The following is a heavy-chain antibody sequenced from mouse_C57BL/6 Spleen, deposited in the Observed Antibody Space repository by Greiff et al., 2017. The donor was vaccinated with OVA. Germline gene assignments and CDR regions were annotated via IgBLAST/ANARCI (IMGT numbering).Heavy chain of an antibody. Sequence: VQLQQSGPELVKPGASVKISCKASGYAFSSSWMNWVKQRPGKGLEWIGRIYPGDGDTNYNGKFKGKATLTADKSSSTAYMQLSSLTSEDSAVYFCARGEDYYGYYAMDYWGQGTSVTVSS. CDR3: ARGEDYYGYYAMDY. CDR1: GYAFSSSW. J-gene: IGHJ4*01. CDR2: IYPGDGDT. D-gene: IGHD1-1*01. V-gene: IGHV1-82*01.